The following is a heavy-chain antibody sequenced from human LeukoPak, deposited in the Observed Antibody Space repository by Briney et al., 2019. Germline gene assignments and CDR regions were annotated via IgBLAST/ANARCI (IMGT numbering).Heavy chain of an antibody. J-gene: IGHJ4*02. D-gene: IGHD3-10*01. Sequence: GGSLRLSCAASGLTFSTYWMGWVRQAPGKGLEWVAHIKQDGSEKYYVDSVKGRVTISRDNSKNTLYLQMNSLRAEDTAVYYCAKNSPPSLWFGELFVDYWGQGTLVTVSS. CDR3: AKNSPPSLWFGELFVDY. V-gene: IGHV3-7*03. CDR2: IKQDGSEK. CDR1: GLTFSTYW.